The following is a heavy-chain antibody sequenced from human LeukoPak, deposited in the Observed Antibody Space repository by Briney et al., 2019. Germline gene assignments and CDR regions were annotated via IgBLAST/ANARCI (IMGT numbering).Heavy chain of an antibody. Sequence: GASVTVSFKASGYTFTIYGISWVRQAPGQGLEWMGWIGAYNGNTNYTQKLQGRVTMTTDTSTSTAYMELRSLRSDDTAVYYCARDNVREWELHHLDYWGQGTLVTVSS. V-gene: IGHV1-18*01. J-gene: IGHJ4*02. CDR3: ARDNVREWELHHLDY. CDR1: GYTFTIYG. CDR2: IGAYNGNT. D-gene: IGHD1-26*01.